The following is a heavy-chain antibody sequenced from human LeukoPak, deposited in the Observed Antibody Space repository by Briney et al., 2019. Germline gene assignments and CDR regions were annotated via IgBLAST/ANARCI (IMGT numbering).Heavy chain of an antibody. CDR3: ARVNGDYVGIDY. J-gene: IGHJ4*02. CDR1: GGSISSGDYY. V-gene: IGHV4-30-4*01. D-gene: IGHD4-17*01. Sequence: SQTLSLTCTVSGGSISSGDYYWSWIRQPPGKGLEWIGYIYYSGSTYYNPSLKSRVTISVDTSKNQFSLKLSSVTAADTAVYYCARVNGDYVGIDYWGQGTLVTVSP. CDR2: IYYSGST.